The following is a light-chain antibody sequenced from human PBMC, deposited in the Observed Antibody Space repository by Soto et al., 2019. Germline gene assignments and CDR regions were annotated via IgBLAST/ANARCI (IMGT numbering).Light chain of an antibody. CDR3: QQYNYWPGT. CDR2: GAS. Sequence: EILMTQSPGTLSVSPGERATLSCKASRSVRSNLAWYQQKPGQAPRLLISGASTRATGITDRFSGSGSGTEFTLTINSLQSEDFAVYYCQQYNYWPGTFGQGTKVDIK. CDR1: RSVRSN. V-gene: IGKV3-15*01. J-gene: IGKJ1*01.